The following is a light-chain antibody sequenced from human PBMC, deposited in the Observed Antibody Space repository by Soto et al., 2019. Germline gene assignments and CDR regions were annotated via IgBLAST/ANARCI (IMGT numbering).Light chain of an antibody. J-gene: IGKJ1*01. Sequence: DVVMTQSPLSLPVTLGQPASVSCRSSQSLLYIDGNTYLNWIQQRPGQSPRRLIYMVSNRDSGVPDRFSGSGSGTIFTLKISRVEAEDIGVYYCMQGTQWPPTFGQGTKVEIK. CDR1: QSLLYIDGNTY. CDR3: MQGTQWPPT. CDR2: MVS. V-gene: IGKV2-30*01.